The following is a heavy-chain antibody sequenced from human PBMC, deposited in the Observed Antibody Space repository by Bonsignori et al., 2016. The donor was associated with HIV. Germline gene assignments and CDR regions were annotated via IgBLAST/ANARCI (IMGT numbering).Heavy chain of an antibody. V-gene: IGHV3-74*01. Sequence: EVQLVESGGGLIQPGGSLRLSCAASGFTFSTYWMHWVRQVPGKGLVWVSRIKSDGSITNYAGSVKGRFTISRDNAKNTLYLQMNSLRAEDTAVYYCVRAGDATYDYYYVMDVWGQGP. J-gene: IGHJ6*02. CDR2: IKSDGSIT. D-gene: IGHD5-24*01. CDR3: VRAGDATYDYYYVMDV. CDR1: GFTFSTYW.